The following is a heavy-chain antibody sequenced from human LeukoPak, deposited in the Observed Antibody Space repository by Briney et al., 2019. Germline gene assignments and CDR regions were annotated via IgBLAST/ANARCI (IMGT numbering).Heavy chain of an antibody. Sequence: PGASLRLSCAASGFTFSNYAMSWVRQAPGKGLEWVSAITGSGGNTYYADSVKGRFTISRDNSKNPLYLQMNSLRDEDTAVYYCAKWGDFDVLTGYYVPDFWGQGTMVTVCS. J-gene: IGHJ4*02. CDR3: AKWGDFDVLTGYYVPDF. CDR2: ITGSGGNT. D-gene: IGHD3-9*01. CDR1: GFTFSNYA. V-gene: IGHV3-23*01.